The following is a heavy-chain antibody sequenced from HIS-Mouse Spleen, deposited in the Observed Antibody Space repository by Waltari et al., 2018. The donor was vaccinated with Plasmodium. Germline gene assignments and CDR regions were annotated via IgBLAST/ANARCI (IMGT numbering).Heavy chain of an antibody. D-gene: IGHD3-3*01. J-gene: IGHJ2*01. CDR3: ARVTSSGVYWYFDL. V-gene: IGHV4-34*01. Sequence: QVQLQQWGAGLLKPSETLSLTCAVYGGSFSGYYWSWIRQPQGKGLEWIGEINHSGRTNYNPSLKSRVTISVDTSKNQFSLKLSSVTAADTAVYYCARVTSSGVYWYFDLWGRGTLVTVSS. CDR1: GGSFSGYY. CDR2: INHSGRT.